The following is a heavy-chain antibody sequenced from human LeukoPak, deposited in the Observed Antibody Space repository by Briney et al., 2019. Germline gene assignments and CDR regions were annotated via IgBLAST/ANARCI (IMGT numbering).Heavy chain of an antibody. CDR2: IRYDGSNK. J-gene: IGHJ4*02. CDR3: AKLDSELIDY. D-gene: IGHD2-15*01. Sequence: PGGSLRLSCAASGFTFSSCAMHWVRQAPGKGLEWVAFIRYDGSNKYYADSVKGRFTISRDNSKDTLYLQMNSLRAEDTAVYYCAKLDSELIDYWGQGTLVTVSS. CDR1: GFTFSSCA. V-gene: IGHV3-30*02.